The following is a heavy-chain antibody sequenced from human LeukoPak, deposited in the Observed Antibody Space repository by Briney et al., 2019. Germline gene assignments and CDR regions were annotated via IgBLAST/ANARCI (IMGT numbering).Heavy chain of an antibody. D-gene: IGHD1-26*01. J-gene: IGHJ4*02. CDR3: AREILRGGSYLIED. V-gene: IGHV3-53*01. Sequence: GGSLRLSCVASGFTFGKYWMSWVRQAPGKGLEWVSVIYVAGSTYYADSVKGRFTVSRDNSKNTLYLQMNSLRADDTAVYYCAREILRGGSYLIEDWGQGILVTVSS. CDR2: IYVAGST. CDR1: GFTFGKYW.